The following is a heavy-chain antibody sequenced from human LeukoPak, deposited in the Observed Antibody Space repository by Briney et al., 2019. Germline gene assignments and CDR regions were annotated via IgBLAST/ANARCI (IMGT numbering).Heavy chain of an antibody. CDR1: GGSFSGYY. J-gene: IGHJ4*02. V-gene: IGHV4-34*01. Sequence: SETLSLTCAVYGGSFSGYYWNWIRQPPGKGLEWIGEINHSGSTHYNPSLKSRVTMSVDTSKNQFSMKLSSVTAADTAVYYCARDETTPRPGAYWGQGTLVTVPS. CDR2: INHSGST. D-gene: IGHD4-17*01. CDR3: ARDETTPRPGAY.